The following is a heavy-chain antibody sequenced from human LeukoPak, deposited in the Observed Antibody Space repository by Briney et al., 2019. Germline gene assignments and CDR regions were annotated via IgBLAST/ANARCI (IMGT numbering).Heavy chain of an antibody. V-gene: IGHV3-30*02. Sequence: GGSLRLSCAASGFTFSSYAMSWVRQAPGKGLEWVAFIWYDGSNKYYADSVKGRFTISRDNSKNTLYLQMNSLRIEDTAVYYCAKEHSAVAGGYFDYWGQGILVTVSS. CDR1: GFTFSSYA. D-gene: IGHD6-19*01. CDR2: IWYDGSNK. CDR3: AKEHSAVAGGYFDY. J-gene: IGHJ4*02.